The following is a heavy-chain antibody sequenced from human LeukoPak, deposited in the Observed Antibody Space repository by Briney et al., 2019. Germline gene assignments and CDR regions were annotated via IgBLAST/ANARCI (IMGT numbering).Heavy chain of an antibody. V-gene: IGHV4-34*01. Sequence: PSETLSLTCAVYGGSFSGYSWSRIRQPPGKGLEWIGEINHSGRTNYNSSLKTRVTISLDTSKNQFSLKLSSVTAADTAVYYCARARSQGPSNFDYWGRGTLVTVSS. CDR3: ARARSQGPSNFDY. CDR1: GGSFSGYS. J-gene: IGHJ4*02. CDR2: INHSGRT.